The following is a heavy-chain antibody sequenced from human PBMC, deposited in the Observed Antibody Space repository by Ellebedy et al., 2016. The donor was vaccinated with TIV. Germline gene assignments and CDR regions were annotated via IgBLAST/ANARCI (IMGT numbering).Heavy chain of an antibody. J-gene: IGHJ2*01. CDR1: GFTFSSYG. CDR3: ARDPSPWYFDL. CDR2: IWYDGSNK. V-gene: IGHV3-33*01. Sequence: LSLTCXASGFTFSSYGMHWVRQAPGKGLEWVAVIWYDGSNKYYADSVKGRFTISRDNSKNTLYLQMNSLRAEDTAVYYCARDPSPWYFDLWGRGTLVTVSS.